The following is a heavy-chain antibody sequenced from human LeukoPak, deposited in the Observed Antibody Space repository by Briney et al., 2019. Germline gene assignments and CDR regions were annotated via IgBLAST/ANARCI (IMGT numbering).Heavy chain of an antibody. Sequence: GGSLRLSCAASGFTFSSYIMNWVRQAPGKGLEWVTSISSSSSYIYYADSVKGRFTISRDNAKNSLYLQMNSLRAEDTAVYYCARGDSSGWYVPYYFDYWGQGTLVTVSS. D-gene: IGHD6-19*01. CDR2: ISSSSSYI. CDR3: ARGDSSGWYVPYYFDY. J-gene: IGHJ4*02. V-gene: IGHV3-21*01. CDR1: GFTFSSYI.